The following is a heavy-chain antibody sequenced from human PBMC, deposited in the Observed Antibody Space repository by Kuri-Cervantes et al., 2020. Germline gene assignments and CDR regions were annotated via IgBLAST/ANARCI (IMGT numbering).Heavy chain of an antibody. CDR2: ISSSSTI. J-gene: IGHJ6*02. Sequence: GESLKISCAASGFTFSSYGMNWVRQAPGKGLEWVSYISSSSTIYYADSVKGRFTISRDNAKNSLYLQMNSLRDEDTAVYYCARDRWNDLYYYGMDVWGQGTTVTVSS. CDR1: GFTFSSYG. CDR3: ARDRWNDLYYYGMDV. D-gene: IGHD1-1*01. V-gene: IGHV3-48*02.